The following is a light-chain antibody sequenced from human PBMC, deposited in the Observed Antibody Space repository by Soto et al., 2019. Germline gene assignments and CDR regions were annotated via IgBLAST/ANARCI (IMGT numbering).Light chain of an antibody. Sequence: EIVMTQSPATLSVSPGERATLSCRASQSVSTKLAWYRHKPGQAPRLLIYGASTRATGIPARFSGSESGTEFTLTINSLQSEDFAVYYCQQYKNWPHFTFGPGTTVDIK. CDR2: GAS. V-gene: IGKV3-15*01. CDR3: QQYKNWPHFT. CDR1: QSVSTK. J-gene: IGKJ3*01.